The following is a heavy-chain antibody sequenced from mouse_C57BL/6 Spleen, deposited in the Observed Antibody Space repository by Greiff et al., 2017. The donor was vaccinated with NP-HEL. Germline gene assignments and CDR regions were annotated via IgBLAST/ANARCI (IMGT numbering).Heavy chain of an antibody. V-gene: IGHV1-74*01. Sequence: QVQLQQPGAELVKPGASVKVSCKASGYTFTSYWMHWVKQRPGQGLEWIGRIHPSDSDTNYNQKFKGKATLTVDKSSSTAYMQLSSLTSEDSAVYDCAMGYSNYEAWFAYWGQGTLVTVSA. CDR2: IHPSDSDT. J-gene: IGHJ3*01. CDR1: GYTFTSYW. D-gene: IGHD2-5*01. CDR3: AMGYSNYEAWFAY.